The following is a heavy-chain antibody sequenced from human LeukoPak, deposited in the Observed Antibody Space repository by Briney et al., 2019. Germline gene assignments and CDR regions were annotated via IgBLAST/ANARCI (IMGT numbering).Heavy chain of an antibody. J-gene: IGHJ4*02. D-gene: IGHD5-12*01. Sequence: SVKVSCKASGGTFSSYAISWVRQAPGQGLEWMGGIIPIFGTANYAQKFQGRVTITADESTSTAYMELSSLRSEDTALYFCARARGYSGYHPIDYWGQGTLVTVSS. CDR3: ARARGYSGYHPIDY. CDR1: GGTFSSYA. V-gene: IGHV1-69*13. CDR2: IIPIFGTA.